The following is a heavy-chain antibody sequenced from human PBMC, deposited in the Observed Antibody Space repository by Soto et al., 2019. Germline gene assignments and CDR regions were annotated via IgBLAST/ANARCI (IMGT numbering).Heavy chain of an antibody. V-gene: IGHV1-69*01. CDR1: GGIFTNNA. D-gene: IGHD3-10*01. J-gene: IGHJ6*04. Sequence: QVQVVQSGAEVKKPGSSVKVSCKVSGGIFTNNAISWVRQAPGQGLEWLGGVIPLFDTAYYAQIFRGRLRISADGATPPAKMELSGLTSADTAVYFCATGEHNDVYTFYHGMDVGGKGTTVTVSA. CDR2: VIPLFDTA. CDR3: ATGEHNDVYTFYHGMDV.